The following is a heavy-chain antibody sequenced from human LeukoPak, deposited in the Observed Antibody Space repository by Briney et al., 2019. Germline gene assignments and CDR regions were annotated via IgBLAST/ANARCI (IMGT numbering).Heavy chain of an antibody. CDR3: ASDGLSGGAFDI. Sequence: SETLSLTCTVSGVSISSYYRSWVRQPPGKGLEWIGYINYSGSTNYNPSLKSRVTISVDTSKHQFSLNLRSVAAADTAVYYCASDGLSGGAFDIWGQGTMVTVSS. D-gene: IGHD6-25*01. CDR2: INYSGST. V-gene: IGHV4-59*01. J-gene: IGHJ3*02. CDR1: GVSISSYY.